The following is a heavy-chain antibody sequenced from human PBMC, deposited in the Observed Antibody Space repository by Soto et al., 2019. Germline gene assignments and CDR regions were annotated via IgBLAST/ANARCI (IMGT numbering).Heavy chain of an antibody. D-gene: IGHD1-1*01. V-gene: IGHV3-30*18. CDR1: GFTFSSYG. Sequence: QVQLVESGGGVVQPGRSLRLSCAASGFTFSSYGMHWVRQAPGKGLEWVAVISYDGSNKYYADSVKGRFTISRDNSKNTLYMQMNSLRAEDTAVYYCAKDPTVTTLWGQGTLVNVSS. CDR3: AKDPTVTTL. CDR2: ISYDGSNK. J-gene: IGHJ4*02.